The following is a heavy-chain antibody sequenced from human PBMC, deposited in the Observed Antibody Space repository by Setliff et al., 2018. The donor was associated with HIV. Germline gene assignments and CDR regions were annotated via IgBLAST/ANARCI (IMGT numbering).Heavy chain of an antibody. Sequence: ASVKVSCKTSGYTFTGYFMHWVRQAPRQGLEWMGWMNPNSGNTGYAQKFPGRVTMTRNTSISTAYMELRSLISEDTAVYYVARDKGGLGIGGYYYYYMDVWGKGTTVTVSS. CDR3: ARDKGGLGIGGYYYYYMDV. V-gene: IGHV1-8*02. CDR2: MNPNSGNT. CDR1: GYTFTGYF. J-gene: IGHJ6*03. D-gene: IGHD7-27*01.